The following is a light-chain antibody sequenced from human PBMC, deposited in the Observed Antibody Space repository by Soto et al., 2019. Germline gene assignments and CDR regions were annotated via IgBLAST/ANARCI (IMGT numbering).Light chain of an antibody. CDR2: KAS. V-gene: IGKV1-5*03. J-gene: IGKJ1*01. Sequence: DIQMTQSPSTLSASVGDRVTITCRASQSISSRLAWYQQKPGKAPKLLIYKASSLESGGPARCSGSGSGTEFTLTISSLQPDDFAAYYCQQYNSYPWTFGQGTKVDIK. CDR3: QQYNSYPWT. CDR1: QSISSR.